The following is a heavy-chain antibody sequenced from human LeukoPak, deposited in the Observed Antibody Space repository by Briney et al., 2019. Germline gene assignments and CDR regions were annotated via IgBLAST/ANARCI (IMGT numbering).Heavy chain of an antibody. V-gene: IGHV3-49*04. CDR3: TRVVYDILTGYYRVPYYFDY. D-gene: IGHD3-9*01. CDR1: GFTFDDYG. Sequence: GGSLRLSCAASGFTFDDYGMSWVRQAPGKGLEWVGFIRSKAYSGTTEYAASVKGRFIISRDDSKSIAYLEMSSLKTEDTAVYYCTRVVYDILTGYYRVPYYFDYWGQGTLVTVSS. J-gene: IGHJ4*02. CDR2: IRSKAYSGTT.